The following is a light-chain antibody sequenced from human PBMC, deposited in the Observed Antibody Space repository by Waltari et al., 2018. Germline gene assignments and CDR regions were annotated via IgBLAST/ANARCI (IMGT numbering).Light chain of an antibody. V-gene: IGLV2-11*01. CDR2: GVT. CDR1: RSDVGGYNF. J-gene: IGLJ1*01. CDR3: CSYAGSYTEV. Sequence: QSALTQPRSVSGSPGQPVTISCTGTRSDVGGYNFVSWYQQQSAKAPKLIIFGVTERPSGVPDRFSGSKSGNTASLTISGLQSEDEADYYCCSYAGSYTEVFGTGTTVTVL.